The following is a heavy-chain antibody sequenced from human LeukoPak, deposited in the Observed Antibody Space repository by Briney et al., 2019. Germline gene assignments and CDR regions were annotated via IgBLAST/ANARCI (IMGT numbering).Heavy chain of an antibody. CDR1: GGSISSYY. J-gene: IGHJ5*02. V-gene: IGHV4-4*07. Sequence: SETLSLTCTVSGGSISSYYWSWIRQPAGKGLEWIGRIYTSGSTNYNPSLKSRVTMSVDTSKNQFSLKLSSVTAADTAVYYCARHAVLLWFGELSENLNWFDPWGQGTLVTVSS. CDR3: ARHAVLLWFGELSENLNWFDP. CDR2: IYTSGST. D-gene: IGHD3-10*01.